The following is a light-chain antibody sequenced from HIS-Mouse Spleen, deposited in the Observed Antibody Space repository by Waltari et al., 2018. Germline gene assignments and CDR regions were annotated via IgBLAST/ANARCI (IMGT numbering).Light chain of an antibody. J-gene: IGLJ3*02. CDR3: YSAADNNLGV. CDR1: VLAKKY. V-gene: IGLV3-27*01. CDR2: KDS. Sequence: SYELTQSSSVSVSPGQTARITCSGDVLAKKYARWFQQKPGQAPVLVIYKDSERPSGIPGRFSGSSSGTTVTLTISGAQVEDEADYYCYSAADNNLGVFGGGTKLTVL.